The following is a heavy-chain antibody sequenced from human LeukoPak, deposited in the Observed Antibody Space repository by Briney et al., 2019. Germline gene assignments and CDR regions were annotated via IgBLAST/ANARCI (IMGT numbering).Heavy chain of an antibody. J-gene: IGHJ4*02. CDR2: ISSSSSTI. Sequence: GGSLRLSCAASGFTFSSYSMNWVRQAPGKGLEWVSYISSSSSTIYYADSVKGRFTISRDNAKNSLYLQMNSLRAEDTAVYYCARDYGGNPGNCYFDYWGQGTLVTVPS. CDR3: ARDYGGNPGNCYFDY. CDR1: GFTFSSYS. V-gene: IGHV3-48*01. D-gene: IGHD4-23*01.